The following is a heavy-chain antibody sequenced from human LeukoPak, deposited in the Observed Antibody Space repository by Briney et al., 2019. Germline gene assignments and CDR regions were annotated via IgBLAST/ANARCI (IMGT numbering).Heavy chain of an antibody. V-gene: IGHV3-21*01. CDR1: GFTFSSYY. CDR2: ISNTGSYI. Sequence: GGSLRLSCAASGFTFSSYYMNWVRQAPGKGLEWVSSISNTGSYIYYADSVKGRFTVSRDNAKNSLYLQMNSLRAEDTAVYYCARDRRAATTTFDSWGQGTLLTVSS. CDR3: ARDRRAATTTFDS. D-gene: IGHD6-25*01. J-gene: IGHJ4*02.